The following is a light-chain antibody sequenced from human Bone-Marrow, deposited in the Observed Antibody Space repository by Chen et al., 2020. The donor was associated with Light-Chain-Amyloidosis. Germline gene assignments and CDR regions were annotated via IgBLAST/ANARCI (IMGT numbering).Light chain of an antibody. Sequence: EIVLTQSPATLSLSPGERATLSCRASQSVNSYLAWDQQNPGQASRLLIYDSSKRAAGIPARVSGRDYVTDFTPDISVLEPEDVAVYYGQKRNHWASFGQGTKVEI. CDR1: QSVNSY. J-gene: IGKJ1*01. CDR3: QKRNHWAS. CDR2: DSS. V-gene: IGKV3-11*01.